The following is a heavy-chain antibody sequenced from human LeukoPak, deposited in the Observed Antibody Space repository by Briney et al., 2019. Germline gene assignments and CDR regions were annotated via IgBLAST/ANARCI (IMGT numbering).Heavy chain of an antibody. J-gene: IGHJ4*02. Sequence: GGSLRLSCAASGFTFDDYAMHWVRQAPGKGLEWVSGISWSSGSIGYADSVKGRFTISRDNAKNSLYLQMNSLRAEDTALYYCAKGDNYYDALDYWGQGTLVTVSS. CDR2: ISWSSGSI. CDR3: AKGDNYYDALDY. D-gene: IGHD3-22*01. CDR1: GFTFDDYA. V-gene: IGHV3-9*01.